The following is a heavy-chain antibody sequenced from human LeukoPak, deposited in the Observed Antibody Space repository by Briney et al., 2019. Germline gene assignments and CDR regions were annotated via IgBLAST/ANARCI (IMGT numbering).Heavy chain of an antibody. V-gene: IGHV3-30*02. CDR3: GQVGY. CDR2: MRFDGSYK. CDR1: GFTFSSYG. D-gene: IGHD1-26*01. Sequence: GGSLRLSCAASGFTFSSYGMHWVRQAPGKGLEWVAFMRFDGSYKCFADSVKGRFTISRDNSKNTLYLQMNSLRVEDTATYFCGQVGYWGQGTLVTVAS. J-gene: IGHJ4*02.